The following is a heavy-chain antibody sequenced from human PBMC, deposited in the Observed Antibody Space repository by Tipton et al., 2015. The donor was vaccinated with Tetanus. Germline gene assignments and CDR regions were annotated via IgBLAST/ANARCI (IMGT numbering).Heavy chain of an antibody. J-gene: IGHJ4*02. Sequence: TLSLTCIVSGDSISTSTYYWGWIRQSPGKGLEWIGSTYHSGSTYYNPSLKSRVTISVDTSGNQFSLSLSSVTAADTAVYYCARPHSLGNYLYWGRGTLVTVFS. V-gene: IGHV4-39*01. D-gene: IGHD1-7*01. CDR1: GDSISTSTYY. CDR3: ARPHSLGNYLY. CDR2: TYHSGST.